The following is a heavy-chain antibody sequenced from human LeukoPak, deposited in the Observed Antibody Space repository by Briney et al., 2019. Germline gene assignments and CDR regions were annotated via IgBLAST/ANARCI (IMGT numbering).Heavy chain of an antibody. D-gene: IGHD2-2*02. CDR3: AIAGCSSTSCYTLYYYYMDV. CDR2: IYYSGST. V-gene: IGHV4-30-4*08. Sequence: SQTLSLTCTVSGGTISSGDYYWSWIRQPPGKGLEWIGYIYYSGSTYYNPSLKSRVTISVDTSKNQFSLKLSSVTAADTAVYYCAIAGCSSTSCYTLYYYYMDVWGKGTTVTVSS. J-gene: IGHJ6*03. CDR1: GGTISSGDYY.